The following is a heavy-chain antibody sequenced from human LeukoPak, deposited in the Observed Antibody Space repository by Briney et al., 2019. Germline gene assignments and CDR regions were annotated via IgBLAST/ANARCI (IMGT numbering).Heavy chain of an antibody. D-gene: IGHD3-22*01. CDR1: GYTFTSYD. J-gene: IGHJ4*02. CDR2: MNPNSGNT. V-gene: IGHV1-8*01. Sequence: ASVKVSCKASGYTFTSYDINWVRQATGQGLEWMGWMNPNSGNTGYAQKFQGRVTMTRNTSISTAYMELSSLRSEDTAVYYCAIEYYYDSSGYPSPVDYWGQGTLVTVSS. CDR3: AIEYYYDSSGYPSPVDY.